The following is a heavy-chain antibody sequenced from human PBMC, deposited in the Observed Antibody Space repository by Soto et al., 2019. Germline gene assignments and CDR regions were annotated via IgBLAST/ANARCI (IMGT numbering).Heavy chain of an antibody. J-gene: IGHJ6*03. CDR2: ISWNSGSI. CDR1: GFTFDDYA. CDR3: AKEGYCSSTSCYVGLNYYYYYYMDV. D-gene: IGHD2-2*01. Sequence: VQLVESGGGLVQPGRSLRLSCAASGFTFDDYAMHWVRQAPGKGLEWVSGISWNSGSIGYADSVKGRFTISRDNAKNSLYLQMNSLRAEDTALYYCAKEGYCSSTSCYVGLNYYYYYYMDVWGKGTTVTVSS. V-gene: IGHV3-9*01.